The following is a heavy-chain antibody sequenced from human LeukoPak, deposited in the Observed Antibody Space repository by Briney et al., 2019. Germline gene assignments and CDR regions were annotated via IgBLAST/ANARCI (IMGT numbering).Heavy chain of an antibody. CDR1: GFIYSHYG. D-gene: IGHD4-11*01. V-gene: IGHV3-33*01. Sequence: GRSLRLSCAASGFIYSHYGMHWVRQAPGKGLEWVAVIWSDGGNRFYAGSVKGRFTISRDNSQNTLFLQMNSLRAEDTAMYYCARDAQRGFDYSNSLKYWGHGTLVTVSS. J-gene: IGHJ4*01. CDR2: IWSDGGNR. CDR3: ARDAQRGFDYSNSLKY.